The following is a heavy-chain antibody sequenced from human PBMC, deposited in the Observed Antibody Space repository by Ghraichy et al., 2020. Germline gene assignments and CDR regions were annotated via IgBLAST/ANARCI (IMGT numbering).Heavy chain of an antibody. CDR1: GFTFSSYW. CDR2: IKQDGSEK. Sequence: GGSLRLSCAASGFTFSSYWMSWVRQAPGKGLEWVANIKQDGSEKYYVDSVKGRFTISRDNAKNSLYLQMNSLRAEDTAVYYCARVRGGTSLTYYYYYGMDVWGQGTTVTVSS. J-gene: IGHJ6*02. D-gene: IGHD1-14*01. V-gene: IGHV3-7*01. CDR3: ARVRGGTSLTYYYYYGMDV.